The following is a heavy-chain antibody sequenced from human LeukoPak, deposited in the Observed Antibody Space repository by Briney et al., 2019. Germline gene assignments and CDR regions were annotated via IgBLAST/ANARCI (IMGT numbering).Heavy chain of an antibody. Sequence: GWSLRLSCAASGFTFXSXXXHXVXQTPGXXLVWXSRINSDGSSTSYADSVKGRFTISRDNAKNTLYLQMNSLRAEDTAVYYCARVPYDFWSGPSFDPWGQGTLVTVSS. CDR2: INSDGSST. CDR1: GFTFXSXX. CDR3: ARVPYDFWSGPSFDP. V-gene: IGHV3-74*01. J-gene: IGHJ5*02. D-gene: IGHD3-3*01.